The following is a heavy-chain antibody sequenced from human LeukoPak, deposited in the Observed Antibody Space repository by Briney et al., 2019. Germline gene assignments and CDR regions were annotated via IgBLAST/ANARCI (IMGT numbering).Heavy chain of an antibody. CDR3: ARGNFYSGSGSSPLDY. CDR2: IIPSGHTI. J-gene: IGHJ4*02. CDR1: GFTFSSHG. V-gene: IGHV3-23*01. D-gene: IGHD3-10*01. Sequence: PGGTLRLSCVASGFTFSSHGMNWVRQAPGKGLEWVSGIIPSGHTIYYADSVRGRFTISRDNSRNTVYLQMNSLRAEDTAVYYCARGNFYSGSGSSPLDYWGQGTLVTVSS.